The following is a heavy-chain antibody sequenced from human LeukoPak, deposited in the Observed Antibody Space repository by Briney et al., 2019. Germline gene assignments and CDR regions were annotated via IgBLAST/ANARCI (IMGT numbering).Heavy chain of an antibody. CDR2: IKEDGSEK. J-gene: IGHJ4*02. CDR3: AREGGPYYYDSSGYPYFDY. V-gene: IGHV3-7*01. CDR1: GFTFSSHW. D-gene: IGHD3-22*01. Sequence: GSLRLSCAASGFTFSSHWMSWVRQAPGKGLEWVAHIKEDGSEKYYVDSVKGRFTISRDNAKNSLYLQMNSLRAEDTAVYYCAREGGPYYYDSSGYPYFDYWGQGTLVTVSS.